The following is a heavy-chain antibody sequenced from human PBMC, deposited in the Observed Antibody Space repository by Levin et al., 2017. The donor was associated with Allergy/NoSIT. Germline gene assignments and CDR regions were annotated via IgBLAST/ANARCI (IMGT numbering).Heavy chain of an antibody. CDR2: INHSGST. D-gene: IGHD1-26*01. CDR1: GGSFSGYY. Sequence: SQTLSLPCAVYGGSFSGYYWSWIRQPPGKGLEWIGEINHSGSTNYNPSLKSRVTISVDTSKNQFSLKLSSVTAADTAVYYCARGGKVGYYWGQGTLVTVSS. CDR3: ARGGKVGYY. J-gene: IGHJ4*02. V-gene: IGHV4-34*01.